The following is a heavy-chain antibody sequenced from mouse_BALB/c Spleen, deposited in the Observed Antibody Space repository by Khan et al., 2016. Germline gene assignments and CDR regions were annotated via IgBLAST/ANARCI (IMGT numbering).Heavy chain of an antibody. J-gene: IGHJ2*01. CDR1: GYSISSGYS. CDR3: TRGDYYGSGY. D-gene: IGHD1-1*01. V-gene: IGHV3-1*02. CDR2: IHYSGST. Sequence: VQLKQSGPDLVKPSQSLSLTCTVTGYSISSGYSWHWIRQFPGNKLEWMAYIHYSGSTNYNPSLKSRISITRDTSKNQFFLQLIPVTTEDTATYYCTRGDYYGSGYWGQGTTLTVSS.